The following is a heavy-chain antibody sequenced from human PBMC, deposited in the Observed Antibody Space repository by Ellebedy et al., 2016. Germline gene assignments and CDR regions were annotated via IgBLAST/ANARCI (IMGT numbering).Heavy chain of an antibody. CDR1: GYTFTSYG. CDR3: ARDRRGRFGELLPFPFDY. Sequence: ASVKVSCXASGYTFTSYGISWVRQAPGQGLEWMGWISAYNGNTNYAQKLQGRVTMTTDTSTSTAYMELRSLRSDDTAVYYCARDRRGRFGELLPFPFDYWGQGTLVTVSS. CDR2: ISAYNGNT. V-gene: IGHV1-18*01. J-gene: IGHJ4*02. D-gene: IGHD3-10*01.